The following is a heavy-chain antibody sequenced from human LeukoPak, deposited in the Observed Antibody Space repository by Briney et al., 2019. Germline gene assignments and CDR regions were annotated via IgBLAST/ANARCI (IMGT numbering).Heavy chain of an antibody. CDR2: ISSSGSTI. CDR3: ARDRYYYYYIDV. V-gene: IGHV3-48*03. Sequence: PGGSLRLSCAASGFTFSSYEMNWVRQAPGKGLEWVLYISSSGSTIYYADSVKGRFTISRDNAKNSLYLQMNSLRAEDTAVYYCARDRYYYYYIDVWGKGTTVTVSS. CDR1: GFTFSSYE. J-gene: IGHJ6*03.